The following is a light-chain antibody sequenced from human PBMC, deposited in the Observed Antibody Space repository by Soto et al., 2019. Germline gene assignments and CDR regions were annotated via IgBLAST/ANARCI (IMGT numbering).Light chain of an antibody. V-gene: IGKV3-20*01. CDR3: QQYGSSPLFT. CDR1: QSVSSSY. Sequence: EIGLTQSPGTMSLSPGERATLACRASQSVSSSYLAWYQQKPGQAPRLLIYGASSRATGIPARFSGSGSGTDFTLTIRRLEPEDVAVYYCQQYGSSPLFTFGPGTKVH. J-gene: IGKJ3*01. CDR2: GAS.